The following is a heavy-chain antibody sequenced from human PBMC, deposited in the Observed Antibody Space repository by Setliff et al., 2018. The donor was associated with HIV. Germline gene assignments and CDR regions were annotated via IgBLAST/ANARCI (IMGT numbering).Heavy chain of an antibody. CDR1: GGSISTNNFF. Sequence: SETLSLTCTVSGGSISTNNFFWGWLRQPPGKGLEWIGTVDYSGSTNYTPSLKSRVTISVDTSNNHFSLRLTSVTAADTAVYYCARDRYDSSGYRNRALDIWGQGTMVTVSS. J-gene: IGHJ3*02. CDR2: VDYSGST. V-gene: IGHV4-39*02. D-gene: IGHD3-22*01. CDR3: ARDRYDSSGYRNRALDI.